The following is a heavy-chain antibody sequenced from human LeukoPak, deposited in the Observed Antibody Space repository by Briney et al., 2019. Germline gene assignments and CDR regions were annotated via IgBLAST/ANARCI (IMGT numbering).Heavy chain of an antibody. Sequence: GGSLRLSCAASGFTFSSYAMSWVRRAPGKGLEWVSAISGSGGSTYYADSAKGRFTISRDNTKNTLYLQMNSLRAEDTAVYYCAKWSYSNLPYFDYWGQGTLVTVSS. D-gene: IGHD4-11*01. J-gene: IGHJ4*02. CDR3: AKWSYSNLPYFDY. CDR2: ISGSGGST. CDR1: GFTFSSYA. V-gene: IGHV3-23*01.